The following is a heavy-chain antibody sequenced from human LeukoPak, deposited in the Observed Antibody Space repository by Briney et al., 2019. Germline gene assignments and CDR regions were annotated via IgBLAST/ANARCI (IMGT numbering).Heavy chain of an antibody. CDR3: ARALNYYDSSGYYYGEPYYYYYYMDV. D-gene: IGHD3-22*01. Sequence: GGSLRLSCAASGFTFDDYGMSWVRHAPGKGLEWVSGINWNGGSKDYADSVKGRFTISRDNAKNSLYLQMNSLRAEDTALYYCARALNYYDSSGYYYGEPYYYYYYMDVWGKGTTVTVSS. CDR1: GFTFDDYG. V-gene: IGHV3-20*04. CDR2: INWNGGSK. J-gene: IGHJ6*03.